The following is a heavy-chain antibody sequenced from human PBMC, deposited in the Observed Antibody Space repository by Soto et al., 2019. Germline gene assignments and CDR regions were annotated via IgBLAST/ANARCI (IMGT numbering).Heavy chain of an antibody. J-gene: IGHJ6*03. D-gene: IGHD5-12*01. CDR2: INPNGGVT. V-gene: IGHV1-2*04. CDR3: ARESGGATATLDYYYFYMDV. CDR1: GDSFNDYY. Sequence: QVQLVQSGAEVRKPGASVTVSCRSSGDSFNDYYIHWVRQAPGQGFEWMGWINPNGGVTKYAQKCQGWVSMTRDTSIRTVYMQLSRLRYDDTAVYYCARESGGATATLDYYYFYMDVWGTGTTVNVSS.